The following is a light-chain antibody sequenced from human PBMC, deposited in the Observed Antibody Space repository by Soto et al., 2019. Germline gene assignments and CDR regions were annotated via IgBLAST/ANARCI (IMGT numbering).Light chain of an antibody. J-gene: IGLJ1*01. CDR2: SNT. CDR3: EAYESGVTGSV. Sequence: QSVLTQPPSVSGAPGQTVTISCTGSSSNIGAGFDVHWYQQVPGTAPKLVLYSNTARPSGVPDRFSGSRAGSSGSLAITGVQPEDEDDYYGEAYESGVTGSVFGTGTKVTGL. V-gene: IGLV1-40*01. CDR1: SSNIGAGFD.